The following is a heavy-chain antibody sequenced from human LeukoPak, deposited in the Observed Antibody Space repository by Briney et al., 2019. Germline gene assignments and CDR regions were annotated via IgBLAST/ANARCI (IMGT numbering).Heavy chain of an antibody. J-gene: IGHJ5*02. CDR1: GGSISSYY. V-gene: IGHV4-4*07. CDR2: IYTSGST. D-gene: IGHD5-18*01. Sequence: SETLSLTCTVSGGSISSYYWSWIRQPAGKGLEWIGRIYTSGSTNYNPSLKSRVTMSVDTSKNQFSLKLSSVTAADTAVYYCAREHMPRGVQLWFSYWFDPWGQGTLVTVSS. CDR3: AREHMPRGVQLWFSYWFDP.